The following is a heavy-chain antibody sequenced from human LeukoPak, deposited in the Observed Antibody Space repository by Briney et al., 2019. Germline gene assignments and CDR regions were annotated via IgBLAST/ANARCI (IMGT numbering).Heavy chain of an antibody. V-gene: IGHV3-74*01. J-gene: IGHJ5*02. CDR1: GYTFTDYW. Sequence: GGSLRPSCGASGYTFTDYWLHWVRQAPGKGLVWVSRINSDGSSTTYADSVKGRFTISRDNAKNTLYLQMSSLRVEDTAVYFCATEVAGSRLDPWGQGTLVTVSS. CDR2: INSDGSST. CDR3: ATEVAGSRLDP. D-gene: IGHD6-19*01.